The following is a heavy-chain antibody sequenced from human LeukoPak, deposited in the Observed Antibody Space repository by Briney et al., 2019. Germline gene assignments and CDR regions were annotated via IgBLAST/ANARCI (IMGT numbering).Heavy chain of an antibody. D-gene: IGHD1-26*01. J-gene: IGHJ4*02. CDR2: IYYSGST. CDR1: GYSISSGYY. CDR3: ARYSGSYYSFDY. Sequence: PSETLSLTCAVSGYSISSGYYWGWIRQPPGKGLEWIGSIYYSGSTYYNPSLKSRVTISVDTSKNQFSLKLSSVTAADTAVYYCARYSGSYYSFDYWGQGTLVTVSS. V-gene: IGHV4-38-2*01.